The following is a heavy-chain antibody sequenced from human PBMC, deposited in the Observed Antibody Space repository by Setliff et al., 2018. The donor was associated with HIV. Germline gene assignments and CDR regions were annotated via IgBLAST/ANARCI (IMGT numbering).Heavy chain of an antibody. CDR2: INSASGGT. J-gene: IGHJ3*02. V-gene: IGHV1-2*02. CDR1: GYTFTDYY. Sequence: GASVKVSCKASGYTFTDYYIHWVRQAPGQGLEWMGWINSASGGTNYAQNFQGRVTVTRDTSINTAYVELDSLKSDDTAMYYCARDYLHVFDIWGQGTMVTVSS. CDR3: ARDYLHVFDI.